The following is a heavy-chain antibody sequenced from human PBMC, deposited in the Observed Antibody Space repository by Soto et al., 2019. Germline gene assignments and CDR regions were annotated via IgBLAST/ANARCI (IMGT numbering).Heavy chain of an antibody. V-gene: IGHV3-23*01. J-gene: IGHJ4*02. CDR2: ISGSDGST. D-gene: IGHD3-3*01. CDR1: GFTFSSYA. Sequence: VQLLESGGGLVQPGGSLRLSCAASGFTFSSYAMSWVRQAPGKGLEWVSAISGSDGSTYYADSVKGRFTVSRDNSKNTLYLQMNRLRAEDTAVYYCAKLPPHDFWSGYPYFDYWGQGTLVTV. CDR3: AKLPPHDFWSGYPYFDY.